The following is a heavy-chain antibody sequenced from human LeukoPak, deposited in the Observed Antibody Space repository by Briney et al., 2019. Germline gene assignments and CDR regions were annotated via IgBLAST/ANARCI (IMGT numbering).Heavy chain of an antibody. CDR3: ARGTPIGYCSGGSCQDAFDI. CDR2: INPNSGGT. Sequence: ASVKVSCKASGYTFTGYYMHWVRQASGQGLVWMGWINPNSGGTNYAQKFQGRVTMTRDTSISTAYMELSRLRSDDTAVYYCARGTPIGYCSGGSCQDAFDIWGQGTMVTVSS. J-gene: IGHJ3*02. V-gene: IGHV1-2*02. CDR1: GYTFTGYY. D-gene: IGHD2-15*01.